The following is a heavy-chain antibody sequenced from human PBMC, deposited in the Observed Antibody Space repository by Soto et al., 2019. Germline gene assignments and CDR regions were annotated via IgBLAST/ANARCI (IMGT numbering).Heavy chain of an antibody. Sequence: QVQLVQSGPEVKKPGASVKVSCKTSGYTFTSYSISWVRQAPGQGLEWMGWISTYNVNTFSAQKFEGRVTMTTDTSTSTAYMELRNLRSDDTAGYYCARDLDGGDGYNCGYWGQGTLVTVSS. J-gene: IGHJ4*02. D-gene: IGHD5-12*01. CDR1: GYTFTSYS. CDR2: ISTYNVNT. CDR3: ARDLDGGDGYNCGY. V-gene: IGHV1-18*01.